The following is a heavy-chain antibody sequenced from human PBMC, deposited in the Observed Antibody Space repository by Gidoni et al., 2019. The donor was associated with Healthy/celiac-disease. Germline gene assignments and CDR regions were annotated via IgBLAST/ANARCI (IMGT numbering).Heavy chain of an antibody. CDR1: GYTFTGYD. J-gene: IGHJ5*02. CDR3: AIVGIPAAGGWFDP. V-gene: IGHV1-2*02. CDR2: INPNSGGT. Sequence: QVQLVQSGAEVKKPGAAVKVSCKAAGYTFTGYDMHWVRQAPGQGLEWMGWINPNSGGTNYAQKFQGRVTMTRDTSISTAYMELSRLRSDDTAVYYCAIVGIPAAGGWFDPWGQGTLVTVSS. D-gene: IGHD2-2*01.